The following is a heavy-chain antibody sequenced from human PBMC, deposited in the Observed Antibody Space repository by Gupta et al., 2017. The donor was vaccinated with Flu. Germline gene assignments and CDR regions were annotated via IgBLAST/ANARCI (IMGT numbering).Heavy chain of an antibody. CDR2: INHSGST. Sequence: DGLEWIGEINHSGSTNYNPSLKSRVTISVDTSKNQFSLKLSSVTAADTAVYYCARGGGYYYGSGSYWILSQPFDYWGQGTLVTVSS. J-gene: IGHJ4*02. CDR3: ARGGGYYYGSGSYWILSQPFDY. V-gene: IGHV4-34*01. D-gene: IGHD3-10*01.